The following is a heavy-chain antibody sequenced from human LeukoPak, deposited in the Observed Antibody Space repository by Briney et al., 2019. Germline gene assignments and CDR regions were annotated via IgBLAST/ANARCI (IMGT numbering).Heavy chain of an antibody. D-gene: IGHD3-10*01. V-gene: IGHV4-39*01. J-gene: IGHJ5*02. CDR1: GDSISSSTYY. CDR3: ARPDARDGFRVDP. CDR2: IYYSGNT. Sequence: PSETLSLTCTVSGDSISSSTYYWGWIRQPPGKGLEWIGRIYYSGNTYYNPSLKSRVTISVDTSKNQFSLKLSSVTAADTAVYYCARPDARDGFRVDPWGQGTLVTVSS.